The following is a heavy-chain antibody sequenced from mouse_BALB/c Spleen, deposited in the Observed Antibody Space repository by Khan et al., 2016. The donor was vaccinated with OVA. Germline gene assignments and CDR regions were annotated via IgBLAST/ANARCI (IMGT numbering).Heavy chain of an antibody. Sequence: EVELVESGGDLVKPGGSLKLSCAASGFTFSSYSMSWVRQTPDKRLEWVATISSGGDYTYYPDSVKGRFTISSDDAKNTLYLQMSSLKSEDTARYYCASNLDGSFAYWGQGTLVTVSA. CDR3: ASNLDGSFAY. J-gene: IGHJ3*01. CDR1: GFTFSSYS. CDR2: ISSGGDYT. D-gene: IGHD1-3*01. V-gene: IGHV5-6*01.